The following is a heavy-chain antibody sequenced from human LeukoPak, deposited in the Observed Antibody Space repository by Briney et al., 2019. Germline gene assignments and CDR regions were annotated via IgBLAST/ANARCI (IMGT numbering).Heavy chain of an antibody. V-gene: IGHV3-30*18. CDR3: AKEGGSGWALDY. CDR2: TSYDGSNK. CDR1: GFTFSSYG. Sequence: PGGSLRLSCAASGFTFSSYGMHWVRQAPGKGLEWVAVTSYDGSNKYYADSVKGRFTISRDNSKNTLYLQMNSLRAEDTAVYYCAKEGGSGWALDYWGQGTLVTVSS. D-gene: IGHD6-19*01. J-gene: IGHJ4*02.